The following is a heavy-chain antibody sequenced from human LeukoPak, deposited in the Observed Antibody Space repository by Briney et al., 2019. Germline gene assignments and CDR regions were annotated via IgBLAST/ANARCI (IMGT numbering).Heavy chain of an antibody. D-gene: IGHD1-26*01. CDR3: ARHRKVGLVYFDY. V-gene: IGHV4-59*01. CDR1: GGSISSYY. J-gene: IGHJ4*02. Sequence: SETLSLTCTVSGGSISSYYWSWIRQPPGKGLEWIGYISYSGSTDYNPSLKSRVTISLDTSKNQFSLRLSSVTAADTAVYYCARHRKVGLVYFDYWGQGTLVTVSS. CDR2: ISYSGST.